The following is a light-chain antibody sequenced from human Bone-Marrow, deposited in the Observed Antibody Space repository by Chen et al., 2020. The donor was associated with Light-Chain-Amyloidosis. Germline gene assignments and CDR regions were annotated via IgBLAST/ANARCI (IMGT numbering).Light chain of an antibody. CDR3: QQYGTSPLT. CDR2: GSS. CDR1: QTISSNY. J-gene: IGKJ4*01. Sequence: EIVLTQSPGTLSLSPGEGANLSCRASQTISSNYLTWYQQKFGQAPRLLIYGSSSRATGIPDRFTGSGSGTDFTLTINRLAPEDFARYYCQQYGTSPLTFGGATKVEIK. V-gene: IGKV3-20*01.